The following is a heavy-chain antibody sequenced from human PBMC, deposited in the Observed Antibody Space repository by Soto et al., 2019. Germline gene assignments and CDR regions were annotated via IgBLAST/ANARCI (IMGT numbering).Heavy chain of an antibody. CDR1: GYTFTSYD. J-gene: IGHJ4*01. Sequence: ASVKVSCKASGYTFTSYDINWVRQATGQGLEWMGWINPNTGYTDYAQKFQDRVTMTGNTSITTAYMELSSLRSEDTAVYYCAKDARVDGYWDFDYWGQGTLVTVSS. CDR3: AKDARVDGYWDFDY. D-gene: IGHD5-12*01. CDR2: INPNTGYT. V-gene: IGHV1-8*01.